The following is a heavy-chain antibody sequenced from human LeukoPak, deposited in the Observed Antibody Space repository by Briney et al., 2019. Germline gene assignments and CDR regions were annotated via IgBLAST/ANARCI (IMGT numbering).Heavy chain of an antibody. J-gene: IGHJ4*02. Sequence: SETLSLTCSVSGGSIGGYYWSWIRQPAGKGLEWIGRIYTSGSTNYNPSLKSRVTMSVDTSKNQFSLKLSYVTAADTAVYYCARVDGSYYGHRSFDYWGQGTLVTVSS. CDR1: GGSIGGYY. CDR3: ARVDGSYYGHRSFDY. V-gene: IGHV4-4*07. CDR2: IYTSGST. D-gene: IGHD1-26*01.